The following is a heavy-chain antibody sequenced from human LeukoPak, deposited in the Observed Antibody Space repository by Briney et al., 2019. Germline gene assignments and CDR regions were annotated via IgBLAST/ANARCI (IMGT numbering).Heavy chain of an antibody. CDR1: GFTFSGYA. CDR3: AKAQQWLVRYYFDY. CDR2: ISGSGGST. J-gene: IGHJ4*02. V-gene: IGHV3-23*01. D-gene: IGHD6-19*01. Sequence: GGSLRLSCAASGFTFSGYAISWVRQAPGKGLEWDSAISGSGGSTYYADTVKGRFTISRDNSKNTLYLQMNSLRAEDTAVYYCAKAQQWLVRYYFDYWGQGTLVTVSS.